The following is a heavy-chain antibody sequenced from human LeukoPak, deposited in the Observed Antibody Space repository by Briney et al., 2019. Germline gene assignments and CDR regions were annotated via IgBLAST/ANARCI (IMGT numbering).Heavy chain of an antibody. J-gene: IGHJ4*02. CDR3: ARSGRGTYYYFDL. D-gene: IGHD1-26*01. CDR1: GYNFNRYG. CDR2: ISGSNGNT. Sequence: GASVKVSCKASGYNFNRYGVSWVRQAPGQGLEWVGWISGSNGNTYYAQSFQGRVTMTTDVSTGTAYMDLRNLGFDDTAVYFCARSGRGTYYYFDLWGQGTLVSVSS. V-gene: IGHV1-18*01.